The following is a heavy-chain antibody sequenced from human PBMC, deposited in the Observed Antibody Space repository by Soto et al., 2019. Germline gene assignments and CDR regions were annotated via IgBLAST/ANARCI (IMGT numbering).Heavy chain of an antibody. V-gene: IGHV3-48*01. CDR2: ISSSSSTI. Sequence: PGGSLRLSCAASGFTFSSYSMNWVRQAPGRGLEWVSYISSSSSTIYYADSVKGRFTISRDNAKNSLYLQMNSLRAEDTAVYYCARVYSSSWPYLDYWGQGTLVTVSS. J-gene: IGHJ4*02. D-gene: IGHD6-13*01. CDR3: ARVYSSSWPYLDY. CDR1: GFTFSSYS.